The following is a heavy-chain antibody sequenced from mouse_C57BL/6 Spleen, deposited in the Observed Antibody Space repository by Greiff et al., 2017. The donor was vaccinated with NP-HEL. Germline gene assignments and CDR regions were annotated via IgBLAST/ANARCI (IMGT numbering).Heavy chain of an antibody. CDR3: ARGELITTVVATDAMDY. D-gene: IGHD1-1*01. CDR2: ISSGSSTI. V-gene: IGHV5-17*01. J-gene: IGHJ4*01. Sequence: EVMLVESGGGLVKPGGSLKLSCAASGFTFSDYGMHWVRQAPEKGLEWVAYISSGSSTIYYADTVKGRFTISRDNAKNTLFLQMTSLMAEDTAMYYCARGELITTVVATDAMDYWGQGTSVTVSS. CDR1: GFTFSDYG.